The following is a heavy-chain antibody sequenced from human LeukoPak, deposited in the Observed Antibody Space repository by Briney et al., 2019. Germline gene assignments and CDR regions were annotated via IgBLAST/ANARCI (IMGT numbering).Heavy chain of an antibody. CDR3: ARHPTGFPNWSGP. CDR1: GFTFNNFV. J-gene: IGHJ5*02. V-gene: IGHV3-23*01. D-gene: IGHD2-21*01. CDR2: VSNSGDPT. Sequence: GGSLRLSCAASGFTFNNFVMSWVRQAPGKGLEWVASVSNSGDPTYYADSGKGRFTISRDNSKNTLYLQMNNLRADDTAVYYCARHPTGFPNWSGPWGQGTLVTVSS.